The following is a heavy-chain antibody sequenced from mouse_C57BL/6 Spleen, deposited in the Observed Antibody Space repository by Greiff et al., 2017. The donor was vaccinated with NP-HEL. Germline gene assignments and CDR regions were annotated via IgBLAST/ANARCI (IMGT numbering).Heavy chain of an antibody. CDR2: FYPGGGSI. Sequence: QVQLQQSGAELVKPGASVKLSCKASGYTFTEYTIHWVKQRSGQGLEWIGWFYPGGGSIKYNEKFKDKATLTADKSSSTVYMELSRLTSEDSAVYFCARHEEAPITTVVARGYFDYWGQGTTLTVSS. D-gene: IGHD1-1*01. J-gene: IGHJ2*01. V-gene: IGHV1-62-2*01. CDR1: GYTFTEYT. CDR3: ARHEEAPITTVVARGYFDY.